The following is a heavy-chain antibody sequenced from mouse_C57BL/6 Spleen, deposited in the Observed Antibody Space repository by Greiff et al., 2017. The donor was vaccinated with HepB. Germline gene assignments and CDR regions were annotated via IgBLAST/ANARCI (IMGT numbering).Heavy chain of an antibody. CDR1: GYAFSSYW. CDR2: IYPGDGDT. Sequence: QVQLQQSGAELVKPGASVKISCKASGYAFSSYWMNWVKQRPGKGLEWIGQIYPGDGDTNYNGKFKGKATLTADKSSSTAYMQLSSLTSEDSAVYFCARLGFYSNYEVDYWGQGTTLTVSS. CDR3: ARLGFYSNYEVDY. D-gene: IGHD2-5*01. J-gene: IGHJ2*01. V-gene: IGHV1-80*01.